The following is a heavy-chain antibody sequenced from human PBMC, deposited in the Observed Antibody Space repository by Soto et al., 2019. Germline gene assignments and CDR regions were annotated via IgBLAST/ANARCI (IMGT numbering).Heavy chain of an antibody. CDR1: GFTFSSFG. Sequence: QAGGSLRLSCAASGFTFSSFGMHWVRQAPGKGPEWVAVISYDGSNKYYADSVKGRFTISRDNSKNTLYLQMNSLRAEDTAVYYCAKARTIFGRLDFFDYWGQGTLVTVSS. D-gene: IGHD3-3*01. V-gene: IGHV3-30*18. CDR2: ISYDGSNK. CDR3: AKARTIFGRLDFFDY. J-gene: IGHJ4*02.